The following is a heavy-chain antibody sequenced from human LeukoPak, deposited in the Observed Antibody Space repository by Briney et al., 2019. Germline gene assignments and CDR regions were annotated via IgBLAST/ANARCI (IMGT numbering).Heavy chain of an antibody. CDR1: GFTFSDYY. J-gene: IGHJ6*02. CDR3: ARVWTRGYYYYYGMDV. V-gene: IGHV3-11*01. CDR2: ISSSGSTI. D-gene: IGHD3/OR15-3a*01. Sequence: GGSLRLSCAASGFTFSDYYMSWIRQAPGKGLEWVSYISSSGSTIYYADSVKGRFTISRDNAKNSLYLQMNSLRAEDTAVYYCARVWTRGYYYYYGMDVWGQGTTVTVSS.